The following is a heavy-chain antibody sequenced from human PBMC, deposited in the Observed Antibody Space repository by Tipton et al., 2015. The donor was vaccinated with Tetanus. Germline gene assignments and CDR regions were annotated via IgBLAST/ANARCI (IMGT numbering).Heavy chain of an antibody. V-gene: IGHV4-34*01. CDR3: ARSIAARRDC. J-gene: IGHJ4*02. CDR1: GGSFSGYY. CDR2: INHSGST. D-gene: IGHD6-6*01. Sequence: TLSLTCAVYGGSFSGYYWSWIRQPPGKGLEWIGEINHSGSTNYNPSLKSRVTISVDTSKNQFSLKLSSVTAADTAVYYCARSIAARRDCWGQGTLVTVSS.